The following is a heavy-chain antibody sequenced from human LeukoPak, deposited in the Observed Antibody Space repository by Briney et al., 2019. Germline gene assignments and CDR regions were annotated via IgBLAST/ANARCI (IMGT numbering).Heavy chain of an antibody. Sequence: GGSLRLSCAASGFTFSSYSMNWVRQAPGKGLEWVSYISSSSSTIYYADSVKGRFTIFRDNAKNSLYLQMNSLRAEDTAVYYCARDQELDGMDVWGQGTTVTVSS. V-gene: IGHV3-48*04. J-gene: IGHJ6*02. CDR2: ISSSSSTI. CDR1: GFTFSSYS. D-gene: IGHD1-26*01. CDR3: ARDQELDGMDV.